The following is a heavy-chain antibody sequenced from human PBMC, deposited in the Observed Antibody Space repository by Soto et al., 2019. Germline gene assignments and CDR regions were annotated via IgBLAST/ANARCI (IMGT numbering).Heavy chain of an antibody. J-gene: IGHJ4*02. CDR1: GDTFSSYA. Sequence: SVKVSCKASGDTFSSYAISWVRQAPGQGLEWMGGIIPIFGTANYAQKFQGRVTITADKSTSTAYMELSSLRSEDTAVYYCARDRAGCSGGSCYAAYWGQGTLVTVSS. V-gene: IGHV1-69*06. CDR3: ARDRAGCSGGSCYAAY. D-gene: IGHD2-15*01. CDR2: IIPIFGTA.